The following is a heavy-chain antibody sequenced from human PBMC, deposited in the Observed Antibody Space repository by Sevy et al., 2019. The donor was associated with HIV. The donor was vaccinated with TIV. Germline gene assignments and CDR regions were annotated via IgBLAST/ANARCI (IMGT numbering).Heavy chain of an antibody. CDR3: ARGGGNGWYYFDY. J-gene: IGHJ4*02. D-gene: IGHD6-19*01. CDR1: GFSFSNYA. Sequence: GGSLRLSCAASGFSFSNYAMSWVRQAPGKGLEWVSGISGSGTRTFYAESVKGRFTISRDNSRNTVFLQMNSLRAEATAVDDCARGGGNGWYYFDYWGQGTLVTVSS. V-gene: IGHV3-23*01. CDR2: ISGSGTRT.